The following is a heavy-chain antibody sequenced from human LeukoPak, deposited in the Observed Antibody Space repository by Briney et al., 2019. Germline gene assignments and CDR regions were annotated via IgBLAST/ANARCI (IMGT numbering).Heavy chain of an antibody. Sequence: GGSLRLSCAASGFTFNKAWMSWVRQAPGKGLEWVGRIKSRTDGGTIDYAAPVKGRFTLSRDDSKNTVYLQMNSLKTEDTAVYYCTTEGYCSGDNCYSFDHRGQGSLVTVSS. D-gene: IGHD2-15*01. CDR3: TTEGYCSGDNCYSFDH. V-gene: IGHV3-15*01. CDR2: IKSRTDGGTI. J-gene: IGHJ4*02. CDR1: GFTFNKAW.